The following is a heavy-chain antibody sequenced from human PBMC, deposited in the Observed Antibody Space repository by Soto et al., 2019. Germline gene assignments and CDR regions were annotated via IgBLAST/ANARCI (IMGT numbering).Heavy chain of an antibody. CDR3: ARILAAARGGYYFDY. V-gene: IGHV4-4*02. CDR1: GGSISSSNW. D-gene: IGHD6-13*01. J-gene: IGHJ4*02. CDR2: IYHSGST. Sequence: SETLSLPCAVSGGSISSSNWWSWVRQPPGKGLEWIGEIYHSGSTNYNPSLKSRVTISVDKSKNQFSLKLSSVTAADTAVYYCARILAAARGGYYFDYWGQGTLVTVSS.